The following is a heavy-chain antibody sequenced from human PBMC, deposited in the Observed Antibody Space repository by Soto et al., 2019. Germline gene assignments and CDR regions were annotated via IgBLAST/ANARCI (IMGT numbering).Heavy chain of an antibody. CDR3: AFRRNLVPTGGACDI. V-gene: IGHV2-5*02. J-gene: IGHJ3*02. D-gene: IGHD2-15*01. Sequence: QITLKESGPTLVKPTQTLTLTCTLSVFSFSTSGMAVGWIRQPPGKAPGCLALIFWAGDKRYSPSLKTRLTLTRDTAKSLMVLTMTNMDPADSGTYYCAFRRNLVPTGGACDIWGRGTEVTFSS. CDR2: IFWAGDK. CDR1: VFSFSTSGMA.